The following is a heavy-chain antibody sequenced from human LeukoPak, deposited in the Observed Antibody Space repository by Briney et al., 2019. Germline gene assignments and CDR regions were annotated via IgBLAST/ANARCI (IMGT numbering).Heavy chain of an antibody. J-gene: IGHJ4*02. CDR2: ISNTGST. V-gene: IGHV4-59*01. D-gene: IGHD3-10*01. CDR3: ARAKNLWFGEYSQYYFDY. Sequence: SETLSLTCTVSGGSISSYYWSWIRQPPGKGLECIGFISNTGSTNSNPSLKSRVTISVDTSKNQFSLKLSSVTAADTAVYYCARAKNLWFGEYSQYYFDYWGQGTLVTVSS. CDR1: GGSISSYY.